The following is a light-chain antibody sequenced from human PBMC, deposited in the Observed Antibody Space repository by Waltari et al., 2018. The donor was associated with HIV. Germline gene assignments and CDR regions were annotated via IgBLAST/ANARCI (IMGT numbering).Light chain of an antibody. CDR1: ASNIGAGYD. V-gene: IGLV1-40*01. Sequence: QSVLTQPPPVSGAPGQRVTIPGPGKASNIGAGYDVRWYQQLPGSAPNVLIYGNSNRPSGVPDRFSGSKSGTSASLAITGLQAEDEADYYCQSYDSTLTGWVFGGGTVLTVL. CDR3: QSYDSTLTGWV. CDR2: GNS. J-gene: IGLJ3*02.